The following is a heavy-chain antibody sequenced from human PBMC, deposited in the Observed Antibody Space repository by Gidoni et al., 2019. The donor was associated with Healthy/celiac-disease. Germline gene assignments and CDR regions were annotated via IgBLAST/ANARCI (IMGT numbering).Heavy chain of an antibody. J-gene: IGHJ2*01. Sequence: QVQLQESGPGLVKPSETLSLTCTVSGGSVSSGSYYWSWIRQPPGKGLEWIGYIYYSGSTNYNPSLKSRVTISVDTSKNQFSLKLSSVTAADTAVYYCARDRRGYCSSTSCYNGWYFDLWGRGTLVTVSS. CDR2: IYYSGST. CDR3: ARDRRGYCSSTSCYNGWYFDL. CDR1: GGSVSSGSYY. D-gene: IGHD2-2*02. V-gene: IGHV4-61*01.